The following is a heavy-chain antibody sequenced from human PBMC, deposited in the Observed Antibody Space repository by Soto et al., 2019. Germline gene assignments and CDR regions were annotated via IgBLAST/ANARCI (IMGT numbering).Heavy chain of an antibody. Sequence: SETLSLTCNVSGVSIYTYYWNWIRQPPGKGLECIGYIYHSGGTYYTPSLKSRVTISVDRSKNQFSLRLSSVTAADTAVYYCARATFFRKGYYDATDYYYFDYWGQGTLVTVSS. V-gene: IGHV4-59*12. J-gene: IGHJ4*02. CDR3: ARATFFRKGYYDATDYYYFDY. CDR2: IYHSGGT. D-gene: IGHD3-22*01. CDR1: GVSIYTYY.